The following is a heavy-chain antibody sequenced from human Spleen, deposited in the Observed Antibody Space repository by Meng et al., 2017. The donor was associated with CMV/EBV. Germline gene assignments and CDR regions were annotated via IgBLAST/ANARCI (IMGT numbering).Heavy chain of an antibody. CDR1: WCFFTNSA. CDR2: IIPIFQTI. D-gene: IGHD1-26*01. J-gene: IGHJ4*02. Sequence: KGSCKPSWCFFTNSAIGWVRQAPGQGLEWMGGIIPIFQTINYAQKFRDRVTITTDESTSTAYMELSSLRSEDTAMYYCAREESRSSIWGQGTLVTVSS. CDR3: AREESRSSI. V-gene: IGHV1-69*05.